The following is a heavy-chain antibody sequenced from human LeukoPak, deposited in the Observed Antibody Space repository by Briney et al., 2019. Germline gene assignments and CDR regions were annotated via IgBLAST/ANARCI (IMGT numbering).Heavy chain of an antibody. CDR1: GYTFTSYD. CDR2: MNPNSGNT. D-gene: IGHD5-24*01. CDR3: ARSFGEMATIRQNLVFNY. Sequence: ASVKVSCKASGYTFTSYDINWVRQATGQGLEWMGWMNPNSGNTGYAQKFQGRVTMTRNTSISTAYMELCSLRSEDTAVYYCARSFGEMATIRQNLVFNYWGQGTLVTVSS. J-gene: IGHJ4*02. V-gene: IGHV1-8*01.